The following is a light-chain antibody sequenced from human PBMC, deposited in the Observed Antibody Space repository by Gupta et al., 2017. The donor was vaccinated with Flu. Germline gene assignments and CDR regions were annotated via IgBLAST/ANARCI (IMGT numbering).Light chain of an antibody. CDR3: QAWDSSTGRV. V-gene: IGLV3-1*01. CDR2: QDS. CDR1: KLGDKY. J-gene: IGLJ2*01. Sequence: PGQTASITCSGDKLGDKYACWYQQKPGQSPVLVIYQDSKRPSGIPERFSGSNYGNTATLTISGTQAMDEADYYCQAWDSSTGRVFGGGTKLTVL.